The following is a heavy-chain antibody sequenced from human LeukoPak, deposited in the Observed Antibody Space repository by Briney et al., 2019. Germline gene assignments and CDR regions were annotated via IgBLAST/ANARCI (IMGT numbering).Heavy chain of an antibody. Sequence: GGSLRLSCAASESIFSSYSMNWVRQTPGKGLEWVSYISSSSSTIYYADSVKGRFTISRDNAKNSLYLQMNSLRAEDTAVYYCARDFHVRLYVIGGYSYWGQGTLVTVSS. CDR2: ISSSSSTI. CDR3: ARDFHVRLYVIGGYSY. CDR1: ESIFSSYS. V-gene: IGHV3-48*01. D-gene: IGHD3-22*01. J-gene: IGHJ4*02.